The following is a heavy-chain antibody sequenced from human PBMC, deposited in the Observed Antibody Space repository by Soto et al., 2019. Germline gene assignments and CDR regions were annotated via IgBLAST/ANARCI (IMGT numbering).Heavy chain of an antibody. CDR2: IYPVDSDT. Sequence: PGESLKISCQGSGYSCTSHCIGWVRQMPGKGLEWMGIIYPVDSDTRYSPSFQGQVTISADKSISTAYLQWSSLKASDTAMYYCAKQRTDYYDRSEAFDIWGQGTMVTVSS. D-gene: IGHD3-22*01. V-gene: IGHV5-51*01. J-gene: IGHJ3*02. CDR1: GYSCTSHC. CDR3: AKQRTDYYDRSEAFDI.